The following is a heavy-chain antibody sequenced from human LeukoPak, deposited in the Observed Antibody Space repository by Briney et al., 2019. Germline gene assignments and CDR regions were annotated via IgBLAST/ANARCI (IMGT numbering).Heavy chain of an antibody. CDR1: GFTFSSYA. CDR3: AKGGVPYYYYGMDV. CDR2: ISGSGGST. Sequence: GGSLRLSCAASGFTFSSYAMSWVRQAPGKGLEWVSAISGSGGSTYYADSVKGRFTISRDNSKNTLYLQMNSLRAEDTAVYYCAKGGVPYYYYGMDVWGQGTTVTVSS. D-gene: IGHD6-25*01. V-gene: IGHV3-23*01. J-gene: IGHJ6*02.